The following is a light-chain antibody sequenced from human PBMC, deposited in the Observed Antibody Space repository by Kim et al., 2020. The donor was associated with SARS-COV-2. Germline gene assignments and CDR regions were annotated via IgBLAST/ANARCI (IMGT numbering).Light chain of an antibody. CDR3: QHYCRFPYT. Sequence: DIQMTQSPSTLSASVGDRVTITCRASESIGTWLAWYQQKPGRAPRLLIYLASTLENGVPSRFSGTGSGTEFSLSITSLQPDDFATYSCQHYCRFPYTFGRETKVEI. V-gene: IGKV1-5*03. CDR1: ESIGTW. J-gene: IGKJ2*01. CDR2: LAS.